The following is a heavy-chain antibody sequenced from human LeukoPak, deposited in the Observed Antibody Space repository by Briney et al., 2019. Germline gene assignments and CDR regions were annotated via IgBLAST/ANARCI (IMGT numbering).Heavy chain of an antibody. CDR2: ISSSSSYI. D-gene: IGHD3-22*01. J-gene: IGHJ4*02. Sequence: GGSLRLSCAASGFTFSSYTMNWVRQAPGKGLEWVSSISSSSSYIYYADSVKGRFTISRDNAKNSPYLQMNSLRAEDTAVYYCARVTYYYDSSGYYYFDYWGQGTLVTVSS. V-gene: IGHV3-21*01. CDR3: ARVTYYYDSSGYYYFDY. CDR1: GFTFSSYT.